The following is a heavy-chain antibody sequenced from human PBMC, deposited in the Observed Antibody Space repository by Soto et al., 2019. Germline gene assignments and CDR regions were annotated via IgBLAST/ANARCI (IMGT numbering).Heavy chain of an antibody. V-gene: IGHV1-18*01. J-gene: IGHJ6*02. D-gene: IGHD3-3*01. CDR1: GYSFTSYG. Sequence: GASVKVPSKASGYSFTSYGISGLRQAPGPGLEWMGWISAYNGNTNYAQKLQGRVTMTTDTSTSTAYMELRSLRSDDTAVYYCARDSIPTYYDFWNYYYGMDVWGQGTTVTVS. CDR2: ISAYNGNT. CDR3: ARDSIPTYYDFWNYYYGMDV.